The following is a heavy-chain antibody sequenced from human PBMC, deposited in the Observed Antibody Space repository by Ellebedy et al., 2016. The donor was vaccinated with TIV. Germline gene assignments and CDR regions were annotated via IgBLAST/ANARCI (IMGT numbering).Heavy chain of an antibody. CDR1: GFTFSSYW. J-gene: IGHJ6*03. CDR3: ARGGFPYYMDV. Sequence: PGGSLRLSCAASGFTFSSYWMHWVRQAPGQGLVWVSHINSDGTSTRYADSVQGRFTTSRDNAKNTLYLQMKSLRDEDTAVYYCARGGFPYYMDVWGKGTTVTVSS. V-gene: IGHV3-74*01. CDR2: INSDGTST.